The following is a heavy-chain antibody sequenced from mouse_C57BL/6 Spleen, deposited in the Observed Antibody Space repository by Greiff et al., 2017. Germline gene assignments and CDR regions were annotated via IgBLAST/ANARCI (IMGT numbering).Heavy chain of an antibody. CDR2: IYPRSGNT. V-gene: IGHV1-81*01. CDR3: ARRDYDYDGCYAMDY. CDR1: GYTFTSYG. Sequence: QVQLQQSGAELARPGASVKLSCKASGYTFTSYGISWVKQRTGQGLEWIGEIYPRSGNTYYNEKFKGKATLTADKSSSTAYMELRSLTSEDSAVYFCARRDYDYDGCYAMDYGGQGTSVTVSS. D-gene: IGHD2-4*01. J-gene: IGHJ4*01.